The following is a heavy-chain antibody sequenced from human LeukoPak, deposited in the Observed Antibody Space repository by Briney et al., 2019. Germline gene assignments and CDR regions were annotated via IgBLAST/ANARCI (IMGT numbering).Heavy chain of an antibody. V-gene: IGHV3-11*06. CDR3: VRGGPYGDYDAY. Sequence: GGSLRFSCAVSGFTSSDYYMSWIRQAPGKGLEWVSYISSDSSYTNYADSVRGRFTISRDNAKNSLYLQMNSLRAEDTAVYYCVRGGPYGDYDAYWGQGTLVTVSS. D-gene: IGHD4-17*01. CDR1: GFTSSDYY. CDR2: ISSDSSYT. J-gene: IGHJ4*02.